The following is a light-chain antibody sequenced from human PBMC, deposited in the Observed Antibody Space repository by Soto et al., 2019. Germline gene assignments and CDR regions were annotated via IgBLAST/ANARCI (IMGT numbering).Light chain of an antibody. Sequence: EIVLTQSPGTLSLSPGERATLSCRASQFLSSYLAWYQQKPGQAPRLLIYDASNRATGIPARFSGSGSGTDFTLTISSLEPEDFAVYYCQQRSNWPPKITFGQGTRLEIK. CDR2: DAS. CDR3: QQRSNWPPKIT. J-gene: IGKJ5*01. V-gene: IGKV3-11*01. CDR1: QFLSSY.